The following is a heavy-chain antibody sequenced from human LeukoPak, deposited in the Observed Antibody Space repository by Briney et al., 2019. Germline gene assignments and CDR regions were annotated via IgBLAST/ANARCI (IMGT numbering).Heavy chain of an antibody. J-gene: IGHJ4*02. D-gene: IGHD3-10*01. CDR3: ARGSIGAPHHFDY. CDR2: INTNTGNP. V-gene: IGHV7-4-1*02. CDR1: GYTFNTYG. Sequence: ASVKVSCKASGYTFNTYGMNWVRQAPGQRLEWMGWINTNTGNPTYAQGFTGRFVFSLDTSVSTAYLQISSLKAEDTAVYYCARGSIGAPHHFDYWGQGTLVTVSS.